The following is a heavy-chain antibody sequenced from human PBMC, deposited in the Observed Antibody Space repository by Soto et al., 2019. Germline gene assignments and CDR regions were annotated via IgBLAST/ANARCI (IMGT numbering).Heavy chain of an antibody. CDR1: SYTFDRYG. J-gene: IGHJ4*01. CDR3: ARGPRTQNYDIMTGYYRY. V-gene: IGHV1-18*01. Sequence: GASVKVSCKAFSYTFDRYGISCVRQAPGQGLEWMGWISGYNGETAYVQKFQGRVTMTTDTSTSTAYMELRSLRSDDTAIYYCARGPRTQNYDIMTGYYRYWGQGTLVTVSS. CDR2: ISGYNGET. D-gene: IGHD3-9*01.